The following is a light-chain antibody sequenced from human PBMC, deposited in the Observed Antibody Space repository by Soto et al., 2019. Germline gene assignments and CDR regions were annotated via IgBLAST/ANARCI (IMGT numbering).Light chain of an antibody. CDR3: QQYGSSPPWT. Sequence: EIVLTQSPGTLSLSPGDRATLSCRASQSVSSSYLAGYQQKPGQAPRLLIYGASSRATGIPDRFSGSGSGTDFTLTISRLEPEDFAVYYCQQYGSSPPWTFGQGTKVEIK. J-gene: IGKJ1*01. CDR2: GAS. V-gene: IGKV3-20*01. CDR1: QSVSSSY.